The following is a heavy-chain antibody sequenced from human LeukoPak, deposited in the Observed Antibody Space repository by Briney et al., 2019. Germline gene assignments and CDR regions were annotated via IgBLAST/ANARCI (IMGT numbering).Heavy chain of an antibody. J-gene: IGHJ5*01. CDR1: GGSISSYY. CDR3: ARDGWNSSGWFDY. Sequence: PSETRSLTCTVSGGSISSYYWSWIRQPPGKGLEWIGYIYYSGSTNYNPSLKSRVTISVDTSKNQFSLKLSSVPAADTAVYYCARDGWNSSGWFDYWGQGTLVTVSS. CDR2: IYYSGST. D-gene: IGHD6-19*01. V-gene: IGHV4-59*01.